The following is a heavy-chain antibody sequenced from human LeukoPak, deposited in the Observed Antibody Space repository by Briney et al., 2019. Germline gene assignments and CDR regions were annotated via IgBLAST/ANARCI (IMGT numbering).Heavy chain of an antibody. CDR2: IIPIFGTA. D-gene: IGHD1-26*01. Sequence: SVKVSCKASGGTFSSYTISWVRQAPGQGLEWMGRIIPIFGTANYAQKFQGRVTITTDESTSTAYMELSSLRSEDTAVYYCARASKVYSGSYIFDYWGQGTLVTVSS. J-gene: IGHJ4*02. CDR1: GGTFSSYT. V-gene: IGHV1-69*05. CDR3: ARASKVYSGSYIFDY.